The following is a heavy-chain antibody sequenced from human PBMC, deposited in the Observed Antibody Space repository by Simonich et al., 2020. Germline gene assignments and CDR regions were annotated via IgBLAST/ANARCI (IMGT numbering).Heavy chain of an antibody. CDR1: GGTFSSYA. V-gene: IGHV1-69*04. CDR3: ARTNTMRELDTMVRGVDYFDY. CDR2: VQQLRGIA. Sequence: QVQLVQSGAEVKKPVSSVKVSCKASGGTFSSYAIIWGGQAPGLGLEWMEGVQQLRGIANYAQKYKGRVTMTADKSTSTAYMELSSMRSEDTAVYYCARTNTMRELDTMVRGVDYFDYWGQGTLVNVSS. J-gene: IGHJ4*02. D-gene: IGHD3-10*01.